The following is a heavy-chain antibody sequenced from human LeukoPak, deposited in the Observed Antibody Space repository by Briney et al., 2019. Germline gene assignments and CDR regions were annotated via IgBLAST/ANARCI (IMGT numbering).Heavy chain of an antibody. CDR1: GFTFSTYA. CDR3: ARDRTPNWSAYSNPTFHY. J-gene: IGHJ4*02. V-gene: IGHV3-30*07. Sequence: PGGPLRLSCEAYGFTFSTYAIHWVRQAPGKGLEWVAVISYDGTNKNYADSVKGRFTISKDNSKNTLYLQLNSLRAEDTAVYYCARDRTPNWSAYSNPTFHYWGQGTLVTVSS. CDR2: ISYDGTNK. D-gene: IGHD4-11*01.